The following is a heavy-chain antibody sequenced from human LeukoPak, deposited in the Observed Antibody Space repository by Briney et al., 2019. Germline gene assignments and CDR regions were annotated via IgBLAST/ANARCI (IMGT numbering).Heavy chain of an antibody. CDR3: ARNSDSSGYYYYDY. CDR2: IYTSGST. CDR1: GGTISSGSYY. Sequence: PSQTLSLTCTVSGGTISSGSYYWSWIRQPAGKGLEWIGRIYTSGSTNYNPSLKSRVTISVDTSKNQFSLKLSSVTAADTAVYHCARNSDSSGYYYYDYWGQGTLVTVSS. D-gene: IGHD3-22*01. V-gene: IGHV4-61*02. J-gene: IGHJ4*02.